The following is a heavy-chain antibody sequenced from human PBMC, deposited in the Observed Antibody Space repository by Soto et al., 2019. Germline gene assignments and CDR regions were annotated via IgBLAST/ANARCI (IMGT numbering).Heavy chain of an antibody. J-gene: IGHJ4*02. V-gene: IGHV3-30-3*01. CDR3: ARHARIVVVPVALDLTWGGPFDY. CDR2: ISYDGSNK. CDR1: GFTFSSYA. Sequence: QVQLVESGGGVVQPGRSLRLSCAASGFTFSSYAMHWVRQAPGKGLEWVAVISYDGSNKYYADSVKGRFTISRDNSKNALYVQMNSLRAEDTAVYYCARHARIVVVPVALDLTWGGPFDYWGQGTLVTVSS. D-gene: IGHD2-2*01.